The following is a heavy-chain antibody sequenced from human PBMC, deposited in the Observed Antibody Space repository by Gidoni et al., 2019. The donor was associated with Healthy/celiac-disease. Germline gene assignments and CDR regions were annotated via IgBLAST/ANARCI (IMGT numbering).Heavy chain of an antibody. V-gene: IGHV4-34*01. D-gene: IGHD3-10*01. CDR3: ARGGVGSVPYYFDY. Sequence: QVQLQQWGAGLLKPSETLSLTCAVYGGSFSGYYWSWIRQPPGKGLEWIGEINHSGSTTYNPSLKSRVTISVDTSKNQFSLKLSSVTAADTAVYYCARGGVGSVPYYFDYWGQGTLVTVSS. J-gene: IGHJ4*02. CDR2: INHSGST. CDR1: GGSFSGYY.